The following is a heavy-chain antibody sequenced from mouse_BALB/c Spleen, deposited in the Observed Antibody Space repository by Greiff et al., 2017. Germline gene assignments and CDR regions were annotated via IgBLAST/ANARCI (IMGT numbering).Heavy chain of an antibody. V-gene: IGHV1-69*02. CDR1: GYTFTSYW. CDR3: TRDYGAY. D-gene: IGHD1-1*02. CDR2: IYPSDSYT. Sequence: QVQLQQPGAELVRPGASVKLSCKASGYTFTSYWINWVKQRPGQGLEWIGNIYPSDSYTNYNQKFKDKATLTVDKSSSTAYMQLSSPTSEDSAVYYCTRDYGAYWGQGTLVTVSA. J-gene: IGHJ3*01.